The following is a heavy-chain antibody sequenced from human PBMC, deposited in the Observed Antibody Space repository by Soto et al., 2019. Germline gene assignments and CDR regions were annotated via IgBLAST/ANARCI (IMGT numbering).Heavy chain of an antibody. J-gene: IGHJ4*02. D-gene: IGHD6-13*01. Sequence: GGSLRLSCAASGYTFSDYYMSWIRQAPGKGLEWISYIDTSGTKIYYADSVKGRFTITRDNAKNQFSLQLNSVTPEDTAVYYCARDPVTAADYFDYWGPGTLVTVSS. CDR2: IDTSGTKI. V-gene: IGHV3-11*04. CDR3: ARDPVTAADYFDY. CDR1: GYTFSDYY.